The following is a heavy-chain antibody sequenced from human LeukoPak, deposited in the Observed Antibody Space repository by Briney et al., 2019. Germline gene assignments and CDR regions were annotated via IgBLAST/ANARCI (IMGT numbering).Heavy chain of an antibody. CDR2: ISYDGSNK. D-gene: IGHD6-6*01. J-gene: IGHJ4*02. V-gene: IGHV3-30-3*01. Sequence: GGSLRLSCAASGFTFSSYAMHWVRQAPGKGLEWVAVISYDGSNKYYADSVKGRFTISRDNSKNTLYLQMNSLRAEDTAVYYCARGGAARPDYWGQGTLVTVSS. CDR1: GFTFSSYA. CDR3: ARGGAARPDY.